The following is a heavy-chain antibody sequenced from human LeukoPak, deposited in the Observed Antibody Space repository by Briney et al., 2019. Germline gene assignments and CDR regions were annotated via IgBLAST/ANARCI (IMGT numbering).Heavy chain of an antibody. J-gene: IGHJ4*02. CDR3: AKDITVVRGVDHLDY. CDR1: GITLYPHA. V-gene: IGHV3-23*01. Sequence: GFLKLPCATSGITLYPHAKRLVRQAPGKGLGWVSSNSGSGGGTYYADSVKGRFTISRDSSKNTLYLQMNSLRAEDTAVYYCAKDITVVRGVDHLDYWGQGTLVTVSS. D-gene: IGHD3-10*01. CDR2: NSGSGGGT.